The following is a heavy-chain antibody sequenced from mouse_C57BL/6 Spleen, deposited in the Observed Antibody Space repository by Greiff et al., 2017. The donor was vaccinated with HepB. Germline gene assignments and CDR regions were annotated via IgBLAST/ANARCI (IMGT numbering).Heavy chain of an antibody. CDR2: INPGSGGT. CDR3: ARATGAMDY. J-gene: IGHJ4*01. Sequence: VQLQQSGAELVRPGTSVKVSCKASGYTFTNYLIEWVKQRPGQGLERIGVINPGSGGTNYNEKFKGKATLTADKSSSTAYMQLSSLTSEDSEVYFCARATGAMDYWGQGTSVTVSS. D-gene: IGHD1-1*01. V-gene: IGHV1-54*01. CDR1: GYTFTNYL.